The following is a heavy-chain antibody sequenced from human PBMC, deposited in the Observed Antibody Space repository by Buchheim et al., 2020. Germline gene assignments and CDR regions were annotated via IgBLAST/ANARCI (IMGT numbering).Heavy chain of an antibody. D-gene: IGHD3-22*01. J-gene: IGHJ4*02. CDR2: IYYSGST. CDR3: ARVRYYYDSSGYPYFDY. V-gene: IGHV4-61*01. Sequence: QVQLQESGPGLVKPSETLSLTCTVSGGSVSSGSYYWSWIRQPPGKGLEWIGYIYYSGSTNYNPSLKSRVTISVDTSKNQFSLELSSVTASDTAVYYCARVRYYYDSSGYPYFDYWGQGTL. CDR1: GGSVSSGSYY.